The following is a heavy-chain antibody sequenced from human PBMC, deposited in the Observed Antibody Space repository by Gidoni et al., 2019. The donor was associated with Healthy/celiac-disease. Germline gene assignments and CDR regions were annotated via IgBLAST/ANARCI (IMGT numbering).Heavy chain of an antibody. CDR1: GYTFTRYA. Sequence: QVQLVHSVSELKTPGASVKVSCQASGYTFTRYALNWVRQAPGQGLEWMGWINTNTVNPTYAQGFTGRFVFSLDTSVSTAYLQISSLKAEDTAVYYCARGRFCSGGSCYLDYWGQGTLVTVSS. V-gene: IGHV7-4-1*02. J-gene: IGHJ4*02. CDR2: INTNTVNP. CDR3: ARGRFCSGGSCYLDY. D-gene: IGHD2-15*01.